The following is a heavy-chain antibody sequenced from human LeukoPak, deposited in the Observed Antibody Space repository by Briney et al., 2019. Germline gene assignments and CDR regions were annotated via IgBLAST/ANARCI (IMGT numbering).Heavy chain of an antibody. D-gene: IGHD4-17*01. CDR3: ARLDYGDYRCAFEI. V-gene: IGHV3-48*03. CDR1: GFTFSSYE. Sequence: GGSLRLSCAASGFTFSSYEMNWVRQAPGKGLEWVSYISSSGSTIYYADSVKGRLTISRDNAKNSLYLQMNSLRAEDTAVYYCARLDYGDYRCAFEIWGQGTMVTVSS. J-gene: IGHJ3*02. CDR2: ISSSGSTI.